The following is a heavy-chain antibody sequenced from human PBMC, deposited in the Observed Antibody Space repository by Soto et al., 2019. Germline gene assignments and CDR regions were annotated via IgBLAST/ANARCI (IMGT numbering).Heavy chain of an antibody. Sequence: ETKLVESGGGLVQPGGSLRLSCAASGFMFSDSWMHWVRQAPGKGLVWVSRIKSDGSDTSYADSVKGRFTISRDNAKNTLYREMNSLRAEDTAVDYCARGGGSFSCQNWGRGTLATVSS. J-gene: IGHJ1*01. CDR3: ARGGGSFSCQN. CDR1: GFMFSDSW. V-gene: IGHV3-74*01. CDR2: IKSDGSDT. D-gene: IGHD1-26*01.